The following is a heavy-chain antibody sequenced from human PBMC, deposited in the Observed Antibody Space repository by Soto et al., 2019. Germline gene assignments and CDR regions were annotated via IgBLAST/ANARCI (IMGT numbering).Heavy chain of an antibody. CDR3: AKADGEQWLVPHLDN. CDR2: ISCCGGST. Sequence: EVQLLESGGGVVQPGGSLRLSCVASGFNFKKFAMAWVRQAPGEGLEWGSGISCCGGSTSYADSVKGRFSIARDDSKNTLSLKMNSLRVEDTAQYYCAKADGEQWLVPHLDNWGQGTLVTVS. V-gene: IGHV3-23*01. D-gene: IGHD6-19*01. CDR1: GFNFKKFA. J-gene: IGHJ4*02.